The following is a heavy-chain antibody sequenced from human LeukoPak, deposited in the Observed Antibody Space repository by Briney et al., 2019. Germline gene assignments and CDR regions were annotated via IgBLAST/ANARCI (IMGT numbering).Heavy chain of an antibody. CDR2: INWNGGST. CDR3: ERDGRAQRNHFAY. V-gene: IGHV3-20*04. Sequence: GGSLRLSCAASGFTFDDYGMSWVRQAPGKGLEWVSGINWNGGSTGYADSAKGRFTISRDNAKNSLYLQMNSLRAEDTALYYCERDGRAQRNHFAYGGKEPRVPVSP. D-gene: IGHD1-14*01. CDR1: GFTFDDYG. J-gene: IGHJ4*02.